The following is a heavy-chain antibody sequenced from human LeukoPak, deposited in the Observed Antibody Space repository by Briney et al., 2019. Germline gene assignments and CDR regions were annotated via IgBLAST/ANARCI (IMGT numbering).Heavy chain of an antibody. D-gene: IGHD2-15*01. V-gene: IGHV4-34*01. CDR3: ATGGSAGLISAFDI. CDR1: GGSFSGHY. Sequence: SETLSLTCAVYGGSFSGHYWSWIRQPPGKGLEWIGEIKHSGSTNYNPSLKSRVTISVDTSKNQFSLKLSSVTAADTAVYYCATGGSAGLISAFDIWGQGTMVTVCS. CDR2: IKHSGST. J-gene: IGHJ3*02.